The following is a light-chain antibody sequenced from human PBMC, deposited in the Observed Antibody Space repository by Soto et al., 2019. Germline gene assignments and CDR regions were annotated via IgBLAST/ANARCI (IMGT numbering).Light chain of an antibody. CDR1: SGSIASNY. J-gene: IGLJ2*01. Sequence: NFMLTQPHSVSASPGKTVTISCTRSSGSIASNYVQWYQQRPGSSPTTVIYENNQRPSGVPDRFLGSIDSSSNSASVTISGLKTEDEADYYCQSYDSSNVVFGGGTKLTVL. V-gene: IGLV6-57*01. CDR2: ENN. CDR3: QSYDSSNVV.